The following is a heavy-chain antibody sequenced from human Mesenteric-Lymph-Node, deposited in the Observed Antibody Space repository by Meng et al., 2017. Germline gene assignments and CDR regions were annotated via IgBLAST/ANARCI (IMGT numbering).Heavy chain of an antibody. D-gene: IGHD3-10*01. V-gene: IGHV3-30*04. J-gene: IGHJ6*04. CDR2: ISYDGSNK. Sequence: GESLKISCAASGFTFSSYAMHWVRQAPGKGLEWVAVISYDGSNKYYADSVKGRFTISRDNSKNTLYLQMNSLRAEDTAVYYCARDNYYGSGSYSAYYYYGMDVWGKG. CDR1: GFTFSSYA. CDR3: ARDNYYGSGSYSAYYYYGMDV.